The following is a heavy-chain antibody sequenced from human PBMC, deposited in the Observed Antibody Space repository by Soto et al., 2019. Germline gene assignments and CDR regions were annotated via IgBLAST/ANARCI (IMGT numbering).Heavy chain of an antibody. D-gene: IGHD2-15*01. CDR1: GFTFSSYW. J-gene: IGHJ5*02. CDR3: AREATDEPLYCSGGSCYSPAEGFDP. Sequence: GGSLRLSCAASGFTFSSYWMHWVRQAPGKGLVWVSRINSDGSSTSYADSVKGRFTISRDNAKNTLYLQMNSLRAEDTAVYYCAREATDEPLYCSGGSCYSPAEGFDPWGQGT. CDR2: INSDGSST. V-gene: IGHV3-74*01.